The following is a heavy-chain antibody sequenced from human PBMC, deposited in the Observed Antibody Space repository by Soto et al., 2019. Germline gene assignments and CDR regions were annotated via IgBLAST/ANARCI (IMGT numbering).Heavy chain of an antibody. J-gene: IGHJ4*02. D-gene: IGHD2-21*02. CDR1: GYTFINYG. CDR2: INAYIAKT. V-gene: IGHV1-18*01. CDR3: ARGDGDTLDY. Sequence: QVQLVQSGGEVKKPGASVKVSCKASGYTFINYGITWVRQAPGQGLEWLAWINAYIAKTDNAQKVQGRVTMTAATATSTAHPALRRLTPDDTAVSYCARGDGDTLDYWGQGTVVTVSS.